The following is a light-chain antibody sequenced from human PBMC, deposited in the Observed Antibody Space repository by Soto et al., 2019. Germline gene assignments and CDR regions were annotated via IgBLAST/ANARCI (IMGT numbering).Light chain of an antibody. Sequence: DLEMAQSPSSLSASVGDRVTITCRASQSISNYLNWYQHKPGKVPKLLIYAASSLQSGVPTRFSGSGSGTDFTLTINSLQPEDFATYYCQQSYGTPLTFGGGTTIEI. V-gene: IGKV1-39*01. CDR1: QSISNY. CDR3: QQSYGTPLT. J-gene: IGKJ4*01. CDR2: AAS.